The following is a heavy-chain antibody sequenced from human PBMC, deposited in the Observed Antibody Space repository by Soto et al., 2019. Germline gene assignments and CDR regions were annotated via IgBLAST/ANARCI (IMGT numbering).Heavy chain of an antibody. D-gene: IGHD2-15*01. CDR3: VKGNQLLRYYFEF. V-gene: IGHV3-64D*08. CDR2: ITSDGDNT. J-gene: IGHJ4*01. CDR1: GIAFRNYA. Sequence: SGGSLRLSCSVSGIAFRNYAMHWVRQAPGRGLEYVSGITSDGDNTWHADSVKDRFTISRDNSDDTLYLQMSSLRVEDTAKYYCVKGNQLLRYYFEFWGPRTLVTVSS.